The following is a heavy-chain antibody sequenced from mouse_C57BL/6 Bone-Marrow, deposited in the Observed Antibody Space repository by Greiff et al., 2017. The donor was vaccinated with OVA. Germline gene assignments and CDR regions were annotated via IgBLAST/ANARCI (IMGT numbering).Heavy chain of an antibody. CDR1: GYSITSGYD. Sequence: DVKLQESGPGMVKPSQSLSLTCTVTGYSITSGYDWHWIRHFPGNKLEWMGYISYSGSTNYNPSLKSRISITHDTSKNHFFLKLNSVTTEDTATYYCARGDTTARGTYFDYWGQGTTLTVSS. V-gene: IGHV3-1*01. J-gene: IGHJ2*01. D-gene: IGHD1-2*01. CDR3: ARGDTTARGTYFDY. CDR2: ISYSGST.